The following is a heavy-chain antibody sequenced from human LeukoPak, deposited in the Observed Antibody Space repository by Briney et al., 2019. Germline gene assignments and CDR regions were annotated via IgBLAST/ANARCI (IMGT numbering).Heavy chain of an antibody. Sequence: GGSLRLSCAASGFTFSTYAMSWVRQAPGKGLEWVAAISGSGGSTYYADSVQGRFTISRDNSKSTLCLQMNSLRAEDTAVYYCAKQLGYCSDGSCYFPYWGQGTLVTVSS. D-gene: IGHD2-15*01. CDR3: AKQLGYCSDGSCYFPY. CDR2: ISGSGGST. J-gene: IGHJ4*02. CDR1: GFTFSTYA. V-gene: IGHV3-23*01.